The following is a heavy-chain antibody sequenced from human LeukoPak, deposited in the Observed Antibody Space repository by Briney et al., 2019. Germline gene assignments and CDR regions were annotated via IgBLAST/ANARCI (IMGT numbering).Heavy chain of an antibody. CDR1: GSSFSNYA. CDR2: ISGGGGTT. Sequence: PGPSLRPSCAASGSSFSNYAMSWVRQAARKGLEWVSAISGGGGTTYYADSVKGRFTISRDNSKNTLYLQMNSLRAEETAVYYCAKDGDGGHTGDAFDIWGQGTMVTVSS. CDR3: AKDGDGGHTGDAFDI. D-gene: IGHD5-24*01. J-gene: IGHJ3*02. V-gene: IGHV3-23*01.